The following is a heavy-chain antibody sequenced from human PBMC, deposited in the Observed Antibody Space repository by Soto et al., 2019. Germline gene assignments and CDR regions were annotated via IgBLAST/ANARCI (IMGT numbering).Heavy chain of an antibody. CDR3: ARAGSGYGFDY. J-gene: IGHJ4*02. CDR1: GGSISSGGYS. CDR2: IYHSGST. D-gene: IGHD3-22*01. Sequence: SETLSLTCAVSGGSISSGGYSWSWIRQPPGKGLEWIGYIYHSGSTYYNPSLKSRVTISVDRSKNQFSLKLSSVTAADTAVYYCARAGSGYGFDYWGQGTLVTVSS. V-gene: IGHV4-30-2*01.